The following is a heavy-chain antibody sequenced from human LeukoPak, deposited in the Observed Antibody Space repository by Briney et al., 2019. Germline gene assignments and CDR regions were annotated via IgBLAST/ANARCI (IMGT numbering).Heavy chain of an antibody. D-gene: IGHD2-2*01. CDR2: IYYSGST. CDR1: GGSISSSSYY. CDR3: ARTGDCSSTSCYPTNAFDI. Sequence: PSETLSLTCTVSGGSISSSSYYWGWIRQPPGKGLEWIGSIYYSGSTYYNPSLKSRVTISVDTSKNQFSLKLSSVTAADTAVYYCARTGDCSSTSCYPTNAFDIWGQGTMVTVSS. V-gene: IGHV4-39*01. J-gene: IGHJ3*02.